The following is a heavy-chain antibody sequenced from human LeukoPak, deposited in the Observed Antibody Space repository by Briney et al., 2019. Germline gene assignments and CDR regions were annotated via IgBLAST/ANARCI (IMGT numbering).Heavy chain of an antibody. J-gene: IGHJ6*02. CDR2: LYSGGGT. CDR1: GFTVSNNY. CDR3: ARVGGYDFWSGYWHYYYGMDV. D-gene: IGHD3-3*01. V-gene: IGHV3-53*04. Sequence: GGSLRLSCAASGFTVSNNYINWVRQAPGKGLEWVSVLYSGGGTYYADSVKGRFTISRHNSKNTLYLQMNSLRAEDTAVYYCARVGGYDFWSGYWHYYYGMDVWGQGTTVTVSS.